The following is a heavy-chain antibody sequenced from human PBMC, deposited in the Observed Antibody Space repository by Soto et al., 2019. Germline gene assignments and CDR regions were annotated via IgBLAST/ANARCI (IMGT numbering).Heavy chain of an antibody. CDR2: ISGGGTTV. CDR3: ARDREPSVYHGMAV. V-gene: IGHV3-11*01. Sequence: PGGSLRLSCAASGFAFSDFYMSWTRQAPGKGLEWISYISGGGTTVFYADSVKGRFTISRDSAQKSLYLQMDSLTSEDTAIYYCARDREPSVYHGMAVWGQGTTVTVSS. J-gene: IGHJ6*02. CDR1: GFAFSDFY.